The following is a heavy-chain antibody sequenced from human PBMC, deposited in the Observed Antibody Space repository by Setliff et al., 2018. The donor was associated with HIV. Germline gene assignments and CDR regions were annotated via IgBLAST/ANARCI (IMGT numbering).Heavy chain of an antibody. CDR1: GGSFSAYY. CDR3: ARSDLDNGSGYFDCYSYYMDV. Sequence: SETLSLTCAVYGGSFSAYYWTWIRQPPGKGLEWIGEINHSGSTNYNPSLKSRVTISVDTSKNQFSLKLRSVTAADTAIYYCARSDLDNGSGYFDCYSYYMDVWGRGTTVTVSS. D-gene: IGHD3-22*01. CDR2: INHSGST. J-gene: IGHJ6*03. V-gene: IGHV4-34*01.